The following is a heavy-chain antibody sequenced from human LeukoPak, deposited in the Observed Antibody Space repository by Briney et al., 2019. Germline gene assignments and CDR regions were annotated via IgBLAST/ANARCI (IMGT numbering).Heavy chain of an antibody. Sequence: GASVKVSCKVSGYTLTELSMHWVRQAPGKGLEWMGGFDPEDGETIYAQKFQGRVTMTEDTSTDTAYMELSSLRSEDTAVYYCARGAYCGGDCYYHFDYWGQGTLVTVSS. CDR1: GYTLTELS. D-gene: IGHD2-21*02. J-gene: IGHJ4*02. CDR2: FDPEDGET. V-gene: IGHV1-24*01. CDR3: ARGAYCGGDCYYHFDY.